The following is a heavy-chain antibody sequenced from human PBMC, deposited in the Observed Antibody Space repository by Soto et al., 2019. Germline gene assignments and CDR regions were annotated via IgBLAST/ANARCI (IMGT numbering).Heavy chain of an antibody. V-gene: IGHV3-9*01. CDR3: AKDQGHYYSHFDY. Sequence: EVQLVESGGGLVQPGRSLRLSCAASGFTFDDYAMHWVRQAPGKGLEWVSGISWNSGSIGYADSVKGRFTISRDNAKNSLYLQVNSLRAENAALYYCAKDQGHYYSHFDYWGQGTLVTVSS. D-gene: IGHD2-21*02. CDR1: GFTFDDYA. J-gene: IGHJ4*02. CDR2: ISWNSGSI.